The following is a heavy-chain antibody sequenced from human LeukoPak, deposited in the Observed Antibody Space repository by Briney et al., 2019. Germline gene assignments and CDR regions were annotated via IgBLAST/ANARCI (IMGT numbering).Heavy chain of an antibody. CDR3: ARHYGSSGDWFAP. V-gene: IGHV4-30-2*01. Sequence: SETLSLTCAVSGGSISSGGYSWSWIRQPPGKGLEWIGYIYHSGSTYYNPSLKSRVTISVDRSKNQFSLKLSSVTAADTAVYYCARHYGSSGDWFAPWGQGTLVTVSS. CDR2: IYHSGST. J-gene: IGHJ5*02. D-gene: IGHD6-13*01. CDR1: GGSISSGGYS.